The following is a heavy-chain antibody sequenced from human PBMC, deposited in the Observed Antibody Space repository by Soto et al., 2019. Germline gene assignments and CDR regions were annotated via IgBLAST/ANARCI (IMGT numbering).Heavy chain of an antibody. D-gene: IGHD6-19*01. CDR2: IYYSGST. V-gene: IGHV4-59*08. CDR3: ARQEAGSSGWTGYYYYYYMDV. J-gene: IGHJ6*03. Sequence: SETLSLTCTVSGGYISSYYWSWIRQPPGKGLEWIGYIYYSGSTNYNPSLKSRVTISVDTSKNHFSLKLSSVTAADTAVYYCARQEAGSSGWTGYYYYYYMDVWGKGTTVTVSS. CDR1: GGYISSYY.